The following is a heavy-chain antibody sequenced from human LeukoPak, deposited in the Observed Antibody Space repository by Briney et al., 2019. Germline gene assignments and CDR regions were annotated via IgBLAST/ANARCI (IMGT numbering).Heavy chain of an antibody. J-gene: IGHJ4*02. CDR1: GGSISSYY. Sequence: PSETLSLTCTVSGGSISSYYWSWIRQPPGKGLEWIGYIYYSGSTNYNPSLKSRVTISVDTSKNQFSLKLSSVTAADTAVYYCARRSPGYGDLGYWGQGTLVTVSS. D-gene: IGHD4-17*01. CDR3: ARRSPGYGDLGY. V-gene: IGHV4-59*08. CDR2: IYYSGST.